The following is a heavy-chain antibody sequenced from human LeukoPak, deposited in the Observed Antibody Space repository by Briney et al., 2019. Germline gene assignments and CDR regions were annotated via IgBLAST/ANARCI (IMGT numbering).Heavy chain of an antibody. V-gene: IGHV3-21*01. D-gene: IGHD5-24*01. CDR3: VRDFRTQLDGYSPPYHFDY. CDR2: ISSGSSHI. Sequence: PGGSLRLSCAASGFIFSTHSMSWVRQSPGKGLEWVSSISSGSSHIYYADSVKGRFTISRDNARNSLFLQMNSLRAEDTAVYYCVRDFRTQLDGYSPPYHFDYWGQGALVTVSS. J-gene: IGHJ4*02. CDR1: GFIFSTHS.